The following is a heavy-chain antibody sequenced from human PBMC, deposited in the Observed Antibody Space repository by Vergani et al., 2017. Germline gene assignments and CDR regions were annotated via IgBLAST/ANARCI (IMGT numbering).Heavy chain of an antibody. CDR2: ISARYPST. V-gene: IGHV3-23*01. Sequence: EVQLLQSGGGVIQPGGSVRLSCAASGFTFSACPITWVRQAPGKGLEWVSAISARYPSTYYADSVKGRFTISRDNSKNMLYLQMNSLRAKDTAVYYCATVPLQTQQQVTSWGQGTLVTVSS. D-gene: IGHD6-13*01. CDR1: GFTFSACP. CDR3: ATVPLQTQQQVTS. J-gene: IGHJ5*02.